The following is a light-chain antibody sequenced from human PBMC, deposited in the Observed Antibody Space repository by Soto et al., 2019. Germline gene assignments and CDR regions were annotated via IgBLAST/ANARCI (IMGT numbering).Light chain of an antibody. Sequence: QSALTLPASVSGSPGQSITISCTGTSSDIGSNNYVSWFQQRPGKAPTLIIYEVSNRPSGVSTHFSGSKSGNTASLTISGLLPEDEAEYYCSSYTTTTRLFGAGTKLTVL. J-gene: IGLJ3*02. CDR1: SSDIGSNNY. CDR3: SSYTTTTRL. V-gene: IGLV2-14*01. CDR2: EVS.